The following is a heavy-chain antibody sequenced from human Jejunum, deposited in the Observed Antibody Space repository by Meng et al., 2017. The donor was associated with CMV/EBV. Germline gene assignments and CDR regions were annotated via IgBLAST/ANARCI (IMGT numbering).Heavy chain of an antibody. Sequence: MHWVPPAPDRGLEWFSFIPGYSNILRSADSVQGRFSISRDNAKNTLYLQMNSLSAEDTAMYYCARDGEYSNSLPAKFDPWGQGTLVTVPQ. D-gene: IGHD6-6*01. V-gene: IGHV3-74*01. CDR3: ARDGEYSNSLPAKFDP. J-gene: IGHJ5*02. CDR2: IPGYSNIL.